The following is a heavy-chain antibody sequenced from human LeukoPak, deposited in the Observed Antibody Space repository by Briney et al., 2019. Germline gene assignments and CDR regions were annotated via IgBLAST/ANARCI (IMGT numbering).Heavy chain of an antibody. CDR3: VAYLTVVSQPY. D-gene: IGHD4-23*01. V-gene: IGHV3-21*01. CDR2: ISDSSSHK. Sequence: PGGSLRLSCVASGFPFSTYSMNWVRQAPGQGLEWVSSISDSSSHKYYADSVKGRFTISRDNAKNSLYLQMTNLRAEDTAVYYCVAYLTVVSQPYWGQGTLVTVSS. CDR1: GFPFSTYS. J-gene: IGHJ4*02.